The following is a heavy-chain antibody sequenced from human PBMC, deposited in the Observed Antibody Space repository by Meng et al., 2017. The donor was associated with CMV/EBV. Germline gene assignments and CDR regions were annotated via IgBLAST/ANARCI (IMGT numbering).Heavy chain of an antibody. CDR2: IYYSGST. D-gene: IGHD2-2*01. CDR3: ARQYQLLHFDY. Sequence: CTASGGSTSSSSYYWGWIRQPPGKGLEWIGSIYYSGSTYYNPSLKSRVTISVDTSKNQFSLKLSSVTAADTAVYYCARQYQLLHFDYWGQGTLVTVSS. J-gene: IGHJ4*02. CDR1: GGSTSSSSYY. V-gene: IGHV4-39*01.